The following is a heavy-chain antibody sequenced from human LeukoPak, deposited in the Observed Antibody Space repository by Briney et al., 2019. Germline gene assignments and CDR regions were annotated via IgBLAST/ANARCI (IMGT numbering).Heavy chain of an antibody. CDR1: GFSFSTYG. J-gene: IGHJ6*02. V-gene: IGHV3-33*01. Sequence: GGSLRLSCAASGFSFSTYGMHWVRQAPGKGLEWVAAAQGDGRLQYYADSVKGRFTISKDISKSTLYVQMNSLRAEDTAMYYCARGPMDIPMAPYYYYGMDVWGQGTTVTVSS. CDR3: ARGPMDIPMAPYYYYGMDV. CDR2: AQGDGRLQ. D-gene: IGHD5-18*01.